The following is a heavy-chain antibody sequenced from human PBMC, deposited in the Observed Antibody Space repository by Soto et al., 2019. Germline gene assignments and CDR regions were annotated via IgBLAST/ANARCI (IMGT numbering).Heavy chain of an antibody. D-gene: IGHD3-9*01. CDR2: ISWNSGSI. J-gene: IGHJ4*02. CDR3: AKGNVGVDRLLYSHYFDY. Sequence: DVQLVESGGGLVQPGRSLRLSCAASGFTIDDYAMQWVLQAPGKGLEWVSGISWNSGSIGYADSVKGRFTISRDNAKNSLYLQMNSLRAEDTALYYCAKGNVGVDRLLYSHYFDYWGQGTLVTVSS. CDR1: GFTIDDYA. V-gene: IGHV3-9*01.